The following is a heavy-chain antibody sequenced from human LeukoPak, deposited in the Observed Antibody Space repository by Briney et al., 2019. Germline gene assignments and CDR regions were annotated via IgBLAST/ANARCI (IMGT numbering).Heavy chain of an antibody. CDR1: GFSFADYA. CDR2: ISWNSGII. V-gene: IGHV3-9*01. D-gene: IGHD5-18*01. Sequence: GGSLRLSCAASGFSFADYAMRWDRHAPGKGMEWVSGISWNSGIIGYADSVNGRFTISRDNAKNSGYLEMNSRRAEDAALYYCAKVRRDTAMVFDCWGQGTLVTVCS. CDR3: AKVRRDTAMVFDC. J-gene: IGHJ4*02.